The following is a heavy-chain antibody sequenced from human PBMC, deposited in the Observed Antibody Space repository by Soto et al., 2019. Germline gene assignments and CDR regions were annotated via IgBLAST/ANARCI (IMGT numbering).Heavy chain of an antibody. Sequence: QVQLVQSGGEVKKPGASVKVSCQASGYTFSDYAISWVRQAPGQGLEWMGWISASTRNTDQAQNFQGRVIMTPDTSTNTAYMELSSRRSDDTAVYYWVRRYCSVGGCYACWHFDLWGRGTLVTVSS. CDR3: VRRYCSVGGCYACWHFDL. J-gene: IGHJ2*01. D-gene: IGHD2-15*01. CDR2: ISASTRNT. CDR1: GYTFSDYA. V-gene: IGHV1-18*01.